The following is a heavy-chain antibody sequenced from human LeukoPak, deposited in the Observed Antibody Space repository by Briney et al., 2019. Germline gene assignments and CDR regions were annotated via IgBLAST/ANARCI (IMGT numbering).Heavy chain of an antibody. Sequence: SETLSLTCTVSGGSISSYWSWIRQSPGKGLEWIGYIYFTGTTNYNPSLKSRLTISIDTSRNQFSLKLSSATAADTAIYYCVNGGSYLTKWGQGTLVTVSS. CDR3: VNGGSYLTK. CDR1: GGSISSY. V-gene: IGHV4-59*01. D-gene: IGHD3-10*01. CDR2: IYFTGTT. J-gene: IGHJ4*02.